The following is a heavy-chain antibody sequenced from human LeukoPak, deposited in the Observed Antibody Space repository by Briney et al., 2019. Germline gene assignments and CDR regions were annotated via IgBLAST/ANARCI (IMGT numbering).Heavy chain of an antibody. V-gene: IGHV1-2*02. CDR2: INPNSGGT. J-gene: IGHJ4*02. D-gene: IGHD3-22*01. CDR1: GYTFTGYY. Sequence: ASVKVSCKASGYTFTGYYMHWVRQAPGQGLEWMGWINPNSGGTNYAQKFQGRVTITTDESTSTAYMELSSLRSEDTAVYYCARDTAIYYDSSGYYYWGQGTLVTVSS. CDR3: ARDTAIYYDSSGYYY.